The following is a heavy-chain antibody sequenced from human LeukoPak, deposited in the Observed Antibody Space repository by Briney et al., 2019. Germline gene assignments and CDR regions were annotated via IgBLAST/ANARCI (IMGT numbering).Heavy chain of an antibody. D-gene: IGHD4-23*01. V-gene: IGHV5-51*01. CDR2: IYPGDSDT. CDR3: ARLYYDGGSSGYFDY. Sequence: GASLQISCKGSGYSFTSYWIGWVRQMPGKGLEWMGIIYPGDSDTRYSPSFQGQVTISADKSISTAYLQWSSLQASDTAMYYCARLYYDGGSSGYFDYWGQGTLVTVSS. CDR1: GYSFTSYW. J-gene: IGHJ4*02.